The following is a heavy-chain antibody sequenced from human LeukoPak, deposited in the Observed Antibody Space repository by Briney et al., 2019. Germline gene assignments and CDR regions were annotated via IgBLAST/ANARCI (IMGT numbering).Heavy chain of an antibody. Sequence: SETLSLTCTVSGGSISSGDYYWSWIRQPPGKGLEWIGYIYYSGSTYYNPSLKSRVTISVDTSKNQFSLRLSSVTAADTAVYYCAREFFLRARNYMDVWGKGTTVTVSS. CDR2: IYYSGST. D-gene: IGHD3-3*01. CDR1: GGSISSGDYY. J-gene: IGHJ6*03. V-gene: IGHV4-30-4*08. CDR3: AREFFLRARNYMDV.